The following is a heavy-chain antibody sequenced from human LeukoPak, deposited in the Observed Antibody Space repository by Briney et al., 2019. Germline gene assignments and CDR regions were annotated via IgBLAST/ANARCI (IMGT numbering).Heavy chain of an antibody. CDR2: IYYSGST. V-gene: IGHV4-59*01. D-gene: IGHD2-2*01. Sequence: PSETLSLTCTVSGGSISSYYWSWIRQPPGKGLEWIGYIYYSGSTNYNPSLKSQVTISVDTSKNQFSLKLSSVTAADTAVYYCARAFPYCSSTSCYSWFDPWGQGTLVTVSS. J-gene: IGHJ5*02. CDR1: GGSISSYY. CDR3: ARAFPYCSSTSCYSWFDP.